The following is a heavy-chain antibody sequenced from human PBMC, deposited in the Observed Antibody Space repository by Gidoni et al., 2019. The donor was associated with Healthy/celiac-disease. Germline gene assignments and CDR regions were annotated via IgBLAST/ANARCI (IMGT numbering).Heavy chain of an antibody. V-gene: IGHV3-48*01. Sequence: EVQLVESGGGLVQPGGSLRLSCAASGFTFSSYSMNWVRQARGKGLEWVSYIISSSSTIYYADSVKGRFTSSRDNAKNSLYLQMNSLRAEDTAVYYCARGVAALAFDYWGQGTLVTVSS. D-gene: IGHD2-21*01. CDR1: GFTFSSYS. CDR3: ARGVAALAFDY. J-gene: IGHJ4*02. CDR2: IISSSSTI.